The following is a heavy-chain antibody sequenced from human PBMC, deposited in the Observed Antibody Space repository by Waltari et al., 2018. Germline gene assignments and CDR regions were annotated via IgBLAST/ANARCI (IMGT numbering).Heavy chain of an antibody. Sequence: QVQLVQSGAEVKKPGASVKVSCKASGYTFTSYGISWVRQAPGQGLEWMGWISAYNGNTNYAQKLQGRVTMTTDTSTSTAYMELRSLRSDDTAVYYCARVVTGGIFGVVGDYYYGMDVWGQGTTVTVSS. J-gene: IGHJ6*02. D-gene: IGHD3-3*01. CDR3: ARVVTGGIFGVVGDYYYGMDV. CDR1: GYTFTSYG. V-gene: IGHV1-18*01. CDR2: ISAYNGNT.